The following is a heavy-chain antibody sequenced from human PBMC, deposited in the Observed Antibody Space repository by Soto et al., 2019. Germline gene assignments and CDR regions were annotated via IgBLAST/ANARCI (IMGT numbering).Heavy chain of an antibody. CDR3: ARQIAAAGLYCAY. Sequence: QVQLQESGPGLVKPSETLSLTCTVSGGSISSYYWSWIRQPPGKGLEWIGYIYYSGSTNYNPSLKRRVTTSVDTSKHLFCLMRSSVTAADTAVYYCARQIAAAGLYCAYWGEETLVTV. V-gene: IGHV4-59*08. CDR1: GGSISSYY. D-gene: IGHD6-13*01. CDR2: IYYSGST. J-gene: IGHJ4*02.